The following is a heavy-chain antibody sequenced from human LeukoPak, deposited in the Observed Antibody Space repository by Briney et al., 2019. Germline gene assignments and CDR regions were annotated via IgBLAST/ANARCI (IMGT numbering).Heavy chain of an antibody. Sequence: PSVTVSCKASGYTFTSYYMHWVRRGPGQGLEWMGIINPSGGSTSYAQKFQGRVSMTRDMSTSTVYMELSSLSSEDTAVYYCARGGTVTTLDDWGQGTLVTVSS. CDR3: ARGGTVTTLDD. V-gene: IGHV1-46*01. D-gene: IGHD4-17*01. CDR1: GYTFTSYY. J-gene: IGHJ4*02. CDR2: INPSGGST.